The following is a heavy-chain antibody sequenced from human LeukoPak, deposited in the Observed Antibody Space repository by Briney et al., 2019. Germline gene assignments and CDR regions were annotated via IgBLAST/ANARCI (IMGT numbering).Heavy chain of an antibody. D-gene: IGHD5-24*01. V-gene: IGHV1-46*01. CDR1: GYTFTNYY. Sequence: ASVTVSFTASGYTFTNYYIHLVRQAPGQGLEWMGIINPSGAGTRYAQKFQGRVTMTRGTSTSTVYLEVSSLRSEDTAVYYCARERVEMATIGGEGLGYWGQGTLVTVSS. J-gene: IGHJ4*02. CDR3: ARERVEMATIGGEGLGY. CDR2: INPSGAGT.